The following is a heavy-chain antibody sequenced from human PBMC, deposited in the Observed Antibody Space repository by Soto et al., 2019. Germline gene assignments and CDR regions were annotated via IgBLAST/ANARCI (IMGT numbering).Heavy chain of an antibody. Sequence: GGSLRLSCAASGFTFSSYGMNWVRQAPGKGLEWVSHISSTGKTIYYGDSVKGRFTISRDNAKNSLYLQMSSLSAEDTAVYYCASFVDYWGQGALVTVSS. CDR3: ASFVDY. CDR1: GFTFSSYG. CDR2: ISSTGKTI. J-gene: IGHJ4*02. V-gene: IGHV3-48*01.